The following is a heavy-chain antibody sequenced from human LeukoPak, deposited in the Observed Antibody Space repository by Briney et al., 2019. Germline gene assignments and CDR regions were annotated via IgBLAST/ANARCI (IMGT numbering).Heavy chain of an antibody. Sequence: ASVKVSCKASGYTFTIYYMRWVRQAPGQGLEWMGIINPSGSSTSYAQKFQGRVTMTRDTSTSTVYMELSSLRSEDTAVYYCARSRTTTTVTTDYWGQGTLVTVSS. J-gene: IGHJ4*02. CDR1: GYTFTIYY. CDR3: ARSRTTTTVTTDY. V-gene: IGHV1-46*01. D-gene: IGHD4-17*01. CDR2: INPSGSST.